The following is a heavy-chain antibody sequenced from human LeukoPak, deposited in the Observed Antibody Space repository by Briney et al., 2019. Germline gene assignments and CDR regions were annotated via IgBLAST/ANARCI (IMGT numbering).Heavy chain of an antibody. J-gene: IGHJ4*02. Sequence: PGGSLRFSCAASGFTVSSACMTWVRKTPGRGLEWVSVIYSGGGTYYADSVKGRFTISRDSSKNTLYLQMNSLRAEDTAVYYCARGPKGKYYFDYWGQGTLVTVSS. CDR1: GFTVSSAC. CDR2: IYSGGGT. CDR3: ARGPKGKYYFDY. V-gene: IGHV3-53*01.